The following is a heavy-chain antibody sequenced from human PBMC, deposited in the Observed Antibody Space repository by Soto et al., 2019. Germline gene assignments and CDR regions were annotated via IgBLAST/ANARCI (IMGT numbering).Heavy chain of an antibody. J-gene: IGHJ4*02. D-gene: IGHD3-3*01. Sequence: SETLSLTCTVSGGSISSGGYYWSWIRQHPGKGLEWIGYIYYSGSTYYNPSLKSRVTISVDTSKNQFSLKLSSVTAADTAVYYCASASTNYDFWSGYVDYWGQGTLVTVS. CDR2: IYYSGST. CDR3: ASASTNYDFWSGYVDY. V-gene: IGHV4-31*03. CDR1: GGSISSGGYY.